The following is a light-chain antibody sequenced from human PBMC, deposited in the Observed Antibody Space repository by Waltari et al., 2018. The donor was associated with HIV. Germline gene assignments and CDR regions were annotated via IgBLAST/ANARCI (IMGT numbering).Light chain of an antibody. CDR3: QSYDSSLSGSFV. Sequence: QSVLTHPPSVSGATGQRVTTPCTGRSSHNGAGYAVHLFQQLPGTAPKLLIYADDNRPSGVPDRFSGSKSGTSASLAITGLQAEDEADYYCQSYDSSLSGSFVFGTGTKVTVL. J-gene: IGLJ1*01. CDR2: ADD. V-gene: IGLV1-40*01. CDR1: SSHNGAGYA.